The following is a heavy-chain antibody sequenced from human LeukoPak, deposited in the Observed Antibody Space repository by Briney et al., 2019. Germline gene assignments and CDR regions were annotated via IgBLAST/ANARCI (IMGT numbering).Heavy chain of an antibody. V-gene: IGHV1-46*01. J-gene: IGHJ4*02. CDR3: TREAPSTGYFDY. D-gene: IGHD3-9*01. CDR1: GYSLTSYF. CDR2: ISPSGDGA. Sequence: ASVKVSCKSSGYSLTSYFMHWVRQAPGQGLEWMGVISPSGDGASYTQKFKGRVTMTREVSTGTDFTSLDSDDTAVYFCTREAPSTGYFDYWGQGTLVTVSS.